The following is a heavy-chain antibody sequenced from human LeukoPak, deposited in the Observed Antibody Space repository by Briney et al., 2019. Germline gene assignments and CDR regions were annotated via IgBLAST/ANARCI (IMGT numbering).Heavy chain of an antibody. CDR3: ATYRVVSGNYYYYGMDV. CDR1: GYTLTELS. V-gene: IGHV1-24*01. CDR2: FDPEDGET. D-gene: IGHD3-3*01. Sequence: AASVKVSCKVSGYTLTELSMHWVRQAPGKGLEWMGGFDPEDGETIYAQKFQGRVTMTEDTSTDTAYMELSSLGSEDTAVYYCATYRVVSGNYYYYGMDVWGQGTTVTVSS. J-gene: IGHJ6*02.